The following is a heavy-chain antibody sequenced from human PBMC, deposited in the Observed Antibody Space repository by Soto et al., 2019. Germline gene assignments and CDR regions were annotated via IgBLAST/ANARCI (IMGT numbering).Heavy chain of an antibody. V-gene: IGHV1-18*01. CDR2: ISAYNGNT. J-gene: IGHJ6*02. CDR3: ARLLSPPNYGDPDHYYYYGMDV. D-gene: IGHD4-17*01. Sequence: QVQLVQSGAEVKKPGASVKVSCKASGYTFTSYGISWVRQAPGQGLEWMGWISAYNGNTNYAQKLQGRVTMTTDTAPSTAYMELRSLRSDDTAVYYCARLLSPPNYGDPDHYYYYGMDVWGQGTTVTVSS. CDR1: GYTFTSYG.